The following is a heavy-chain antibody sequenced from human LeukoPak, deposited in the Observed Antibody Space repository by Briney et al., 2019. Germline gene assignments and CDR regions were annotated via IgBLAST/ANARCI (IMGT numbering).Heavy chain of an antibody. CDR1: GFTFSDYY. CDR3: ARPYSSGRRDAFVI. Sequence: GGSLRLSCAASGFTFSDYYMSWIRQAPGKGLEWVSYISSSGSTVSYADSVKGRFSISRDNAKNSLYLQMNSLRAEDTAVYYCARPYSSGRRDAFVIWGQGTMVTVSS. D-gene: IGHD6-19*01. CDR2: ISSSGSTV. J-gene: IGHJ3*02. V-gene: IGHV3-11*04.